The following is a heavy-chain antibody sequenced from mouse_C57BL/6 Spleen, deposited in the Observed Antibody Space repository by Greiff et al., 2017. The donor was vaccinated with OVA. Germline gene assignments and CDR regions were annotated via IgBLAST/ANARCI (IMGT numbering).Heavy chain of an antibody. D-gene: IGHD2-2*01. J-gene: IGHJ2*01. V-gene: IGHV1-19*01. CDR3: ARTMVTGYYFDY. CDR2: INPYNGGT. CDR1: GYTFTDYY. Sequence: VQLQQSGPVLVKPGASVKMSCKASGYTFTDYYMNWVKQSPGKSLEWIGVINPYNGGTSYNQKFKGKATLTVDKSSSTAYIELNSLTSEDSAVYYCARTMVTGYYFDYWGQGTTLTVSS.